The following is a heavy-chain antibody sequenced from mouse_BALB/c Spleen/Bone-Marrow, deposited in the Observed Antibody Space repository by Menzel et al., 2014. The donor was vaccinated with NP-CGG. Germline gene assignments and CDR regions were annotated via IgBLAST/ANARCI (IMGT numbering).Heavy chain of an antibody. CDR1: GYTFTSYW. J-gene: IGHJ2*01. CDR2: IYPGDGDT. CDR3: ARGDPFDY. V-gene: IGHV1-87*01. Sequence: VQLQQSGAALARPGASVKLSCQASGYTFTSYWMQWVKQRPGQSLEWIGAIYPGDGDTRYTQKFKGKATLTADKSSSTAYMQLSSLASEDSAVYYCARGDPFDYWGQGTTLTVSS.